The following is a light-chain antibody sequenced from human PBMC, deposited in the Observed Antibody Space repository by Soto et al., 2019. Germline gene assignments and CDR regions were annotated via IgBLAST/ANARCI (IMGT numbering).Light chain of an antibody. Sequence: QSVLTQPPSVSAAPGQKVTISCSGSSSNIGNNYVSWYQQLPGTAPKLLIYESYKRPSGIPDRFSGSKSGTSATLGITGLQTGDEAEYYCATWDSSLGAGVLGGGTKLTVL. V-gene: IGLV1-51*02. CDR1: SSNIGNNY. CDR3: ATWDSSLGAGV. J-gene: IGLJ2*01. CDR2: ESY.